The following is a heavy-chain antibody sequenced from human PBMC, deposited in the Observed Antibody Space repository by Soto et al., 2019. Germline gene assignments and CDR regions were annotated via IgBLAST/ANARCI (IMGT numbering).Heavy chain of an antibody. CDR2: ISYDGSNK. V-gene: IGHV3-30*18. Sequence: SWGSLRVSCAAPWFTLSSYCMPWVRQAPGKGLEWVAAISYDGSNKYYADSVKGRFTISRDNSKNTLYLQMNSLRAEDTAVYYCAQDQSRYFDYWGQGTLVTVSS. D-gene: IGHD3-9*01. CDR3: AQDQSRYFDY. CDR1: WFTLSSYC. J-gene: IGHJ4*02.